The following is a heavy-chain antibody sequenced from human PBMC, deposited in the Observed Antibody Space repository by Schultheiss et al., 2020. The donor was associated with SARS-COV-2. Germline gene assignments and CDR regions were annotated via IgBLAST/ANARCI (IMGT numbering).Heavy chain of an antibody. Sequence: SVKVSCKASGGTFSSYAISWVRQAPGQGLEWMGWINPIFGTANYAQKFQGRVTITADESTSTAYMELSSLRSEDTAVYYCARLTLVAETYYYYGMDVWGQGTTVTVSS. CDR3: ARLTLVAETYYYYGMDV. CDR1: GGTFSSYA. CDR2: INPIFGTA. V-gene: IGHV1-69*13. J-gene: IGHJ6*02. D-gene: IGHD5-12*01.